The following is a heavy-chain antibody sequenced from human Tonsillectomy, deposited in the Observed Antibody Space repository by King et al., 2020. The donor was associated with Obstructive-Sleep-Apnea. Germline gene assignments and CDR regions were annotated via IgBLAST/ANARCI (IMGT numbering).Heavy chain of an antibody. CDR2: IYHSGST. CDR3: ARDGITMVRGVIGGDNWFDP. V-gene: IGHV4-38-2*02. Sequence: HVPLQESGPGLVKPSETLSLTCTVSGYSISSGYYWGWIRQPPGKGLEWIGSIYHSGSTYYNPSLKSRVTISVDTSKNQFSLKLSSVTAADTAVYYCARDGITMVRGVIGGDNWFDPWGQGTLVTVSS. D-gene: IGHD3-10*01. CDR1: GYSISSGYY. J-gene: IGHJ5*02.